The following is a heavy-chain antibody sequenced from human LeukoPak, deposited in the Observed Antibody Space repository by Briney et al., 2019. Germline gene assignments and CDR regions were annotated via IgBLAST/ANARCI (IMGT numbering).Heavy chain of an antibody. J-gene: IGHJ3*02. V-gene: IGHV4-34*01. CDR3: ARFSRITWGDWGDAFDI. CDR2: IDDGGNT. CDR1: GGSLCDYF. D-gene: IGHD2-21*02. Sequence: SETLSLTCSVYGGSLCDYFGSWIPQSPGKGLEWIGEIDDGGNTNYNPSLMSRVIVSMEKSKKQFSLVMRSVAAADTAVYYCARFSRITWGDWGDAFDIWGQGTTVIVSS.